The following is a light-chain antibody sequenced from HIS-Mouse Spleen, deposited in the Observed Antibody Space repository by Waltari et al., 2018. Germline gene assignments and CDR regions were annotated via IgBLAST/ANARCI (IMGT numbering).Light chain of an antibody. CDR3: QVWDSSSDRV. CDR2: DDS. Sequence: SYVLTQPPSVSVAPGHTARITCGGNNIGSKSVHWYQQKPGQAPVLVVYDDSDRPSGIPGRFSGSNSGNTATLTISRVEAGDEADYYCQVWDSSSDRVFGGGTKLTVL. CDR1: NIGSKS. V-gene: IGLV3-21*02. J-gene: IGLJ2*01.